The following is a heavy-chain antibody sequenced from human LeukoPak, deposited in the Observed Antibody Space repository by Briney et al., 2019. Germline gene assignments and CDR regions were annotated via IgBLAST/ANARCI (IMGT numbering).Heavy chain of an antibody. D-gene: IGHD3-3*01. J-gene: IGHJ4*02. V-gene: IGHV3-48*01. CDR2: ISSSSGTI. CDR1: GFTFSSYS. Sequence: GGSLRLSCAASGFTFSSYSMNWVRQAPGKGLEWVSYISSSSGTIYYADSVKGRFTISRDNAKNSLYLQMNSLRAEDTAVYYCARTAGFWSGYYPFDYWGQGTLVTVSS. CDR3: ARTAGFWSGYYPFDY.